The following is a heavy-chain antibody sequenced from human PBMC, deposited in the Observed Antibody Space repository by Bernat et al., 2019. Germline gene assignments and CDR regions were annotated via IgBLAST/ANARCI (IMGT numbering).Heavy chain of an antibody. CDR1: GYSFTSYW. V-gene: IGHV5-51*01. Sequence: EVQLVQSGAEVKKPGESLKISCKGSGYSFTSYWIGWVRQIPGKGLEWMGIIYLGDSDTRYSPSFQGQVTISADKSISTAYLQWSSLKASDTAMYYCGIEVAGTTRGVPNYFDYWGQGTLVTVSS. D-gene: IGHD6-19*01. J-gene: IGHJ4*02. CDR2: IYLGDSDT. CDR3: GIEVAGTTRGVPNYFDY.